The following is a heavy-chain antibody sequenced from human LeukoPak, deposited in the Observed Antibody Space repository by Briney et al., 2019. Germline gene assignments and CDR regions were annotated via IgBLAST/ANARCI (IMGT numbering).Heavy chain of an antibody. CDR1: GGSFSGYY. CDR2: INHSGST. Sequence: PSETLSLTCAVYGGSFSGYYWSWIRQPPGKGLEWIGEINHSGSTNYNPSLKSRVTISVDTSKNQFSLKLSSVTAADTAVYYCARGHLPRTRVKGFPAIAARQSGNLFDYWGQGTLVTVSS. D-gene: IGHD6-6*01. CDR3: ARGHLPRTRVKGFPAIAARQSGNLFDY. J-gene: IGHJ4*02. V-gene: IGHV4-34*01.